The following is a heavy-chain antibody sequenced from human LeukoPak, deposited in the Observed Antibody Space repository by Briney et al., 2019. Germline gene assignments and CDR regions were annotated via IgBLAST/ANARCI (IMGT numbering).Heavy chain of an antibody. Sequence: ASVKVSCKASGYTFTSYGISWVRQAPGQGLEWMGWISAYNGNTNYAKKLQGRVTMTTDTSTSTAYMELRSLRSDDTAVYYCARDTIVVVPAAIHYYMDVWGKGTTVTVSS. V-gene: IGHV1-18*01. CDR3: ARDTIVVVPAAIHYYMDV. D-gene: IGHD2-2*01. CDR1: GYTFTSYG. CDR2: ISAYNGNT. J-gene: IGHJ6*03.